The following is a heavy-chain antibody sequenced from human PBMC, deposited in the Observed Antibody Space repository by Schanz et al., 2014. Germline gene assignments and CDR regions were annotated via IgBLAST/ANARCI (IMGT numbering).Heavy chain of an antibody. D-gene: IGHD2-2*02. CDR1: GYTFTSHG. CDR2: IIPILGIA. V-gene: IGHV1-69*04. Sequence: QVQLVQSGAEVKKPGASVKVSCKASGYTFTSHGISWVRQAPGQGLEWMGRIIPILGIANYAQNFQGRVTITADKSTSTADMELTSLRSEDTAVYYCAGTYCSSTSCYTDYYYMDVCGKGPTVTVSS. J-gene: IGHJ6*03. CDR3: AGTYCSSTSCYTDYYYMDV.